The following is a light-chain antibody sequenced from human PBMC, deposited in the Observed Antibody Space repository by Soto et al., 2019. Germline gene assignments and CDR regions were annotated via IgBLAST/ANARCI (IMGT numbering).Light chain of an antibody. V-gene: IGKV1-5*01. CDR2: DAS. CDR1: QSISSW. CDR3: QHYNSYSEA. J-gene: IGKJ1*01. Sequence: DIQMTQSPSTLSASVGDRVTITCRASQSISSWLAWYQQKPGKAPKILIYDASSLESGVPSRFSGSGSGTEFTLTISSLQHDDFATYYCQHYNSYSEAFGQGTKVDNK.